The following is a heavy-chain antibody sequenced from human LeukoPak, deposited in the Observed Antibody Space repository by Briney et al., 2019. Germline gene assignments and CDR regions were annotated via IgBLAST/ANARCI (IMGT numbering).Heavy chain of an antibody. CDR2: INHSGGT. CDR3: ARGGNIVVVPAAIDGEDWFDP. V-gene: IGHV4-34*01. Sequence: SETLSLTCAVYGGSFSGYYWSWIRQPPGKGLEWIGEINHSGGTNYNPSLKSRVTISVDTSKNQFSLKLSSVTAADTAVYYCARGGNIVVVPAAIDGEDWFDPWGQGTLVTVSS. CDR1: GGSFSGYY. D-gene: IGHD2-2*01. J-gene: IGHJ5*02.